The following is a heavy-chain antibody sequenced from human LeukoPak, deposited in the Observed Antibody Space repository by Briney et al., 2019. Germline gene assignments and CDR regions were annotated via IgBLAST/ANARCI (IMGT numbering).Heavy chain of an antibody. Sequence: GGSLRLSCAASGFTFSSYAMSWVRQAPGKGLEWVSAISGSGGSTYYADSVKGRFTISRDNSKKTLYLQMNSLRAEDTAVYYCAKASRRSIPAASLDYWGQGTLVTVSS. CDR2: ISGSGGST. V-gene: IGHV3-23*01. D-gene: IGHD2-2*01. CDR3: AKASRRSIPAASLDY. J-gene: IGHJ4*02. CDR1: GFTFSSYA.